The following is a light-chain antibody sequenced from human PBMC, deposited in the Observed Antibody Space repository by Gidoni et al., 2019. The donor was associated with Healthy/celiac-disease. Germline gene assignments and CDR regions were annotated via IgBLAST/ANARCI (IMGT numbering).Light chain of an antibody. CDR3: QQRSNWPLLT. CDR2: DAS. CDR1: QSVSSY. Sequence: EIVLTQSPATLSLSTGERATLSCRASQSVSSYVAWYQQKPGKAPRPLIYDASNRATGIPSRFRVSGSGTDFTLTISSLEPEYFAVYYCQQRSNWPLLTFGGGTKVEIK. J-gene: IGKJ4*01. V-gene: IGKV3-11*01.